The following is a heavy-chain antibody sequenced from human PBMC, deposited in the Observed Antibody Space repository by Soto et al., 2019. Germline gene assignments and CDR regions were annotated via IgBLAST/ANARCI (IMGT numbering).Heavy chain of an antibody. CDR2: IYYSGST. V-gene: IGHV4-31*03. J-gene: IGHJ4*02. Sequence: QVQLQESGPGLVKPSQTLSLTCTVSGGSISSGGYYWSWIRQHPGKVLEWIGYIYYSGSTYYNPSLKSRVTISVDTSKNQFSLKLSSVTAADTAVYYCARDEGGRDGYNLDSFDYWGQGTLVTVSS. CDR1: GGSISSGGYY. CDR3: ARDEGGRDGYNLDSFDY. D-gene: IGHD5-12*01.